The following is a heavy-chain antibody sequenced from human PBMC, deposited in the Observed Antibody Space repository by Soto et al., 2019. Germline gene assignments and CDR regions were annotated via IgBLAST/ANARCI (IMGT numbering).Heavy chain of an antibody. CDR2: ISAGGGNT. D-gene: IGHD3-10*01. CDR3: AKRDRFGSGSYFKRGDAFNI. J-gene: IGHJ3*02. CDR1: GFTFSSYA. V-gene: IGHV3-23*01. Sequence: GGSLRLSCAASGFTFSSYAMSWVRQAPGKGLEWVSAISAGGGNTYYADSVKGRFTISRDNSKNTLYLQMNSLRAEDTAVYYCAKRDRFGSGSYFKRGDAFNIWGQGTMVTVSS.